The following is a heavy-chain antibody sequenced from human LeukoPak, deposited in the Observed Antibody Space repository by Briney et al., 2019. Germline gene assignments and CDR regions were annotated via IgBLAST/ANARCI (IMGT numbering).Heavy chain of an antibody. CDR3: AREYYYDSSGYGSFGY. J-gene: IGHJ4*02. D-gene: IGHD3-22*01. Sequence: GGSLRLSCAASGFTFSYFWMSWVRQAPGKGLEWVTNIKEDGSEKYYVDSVKGRFTISRDNAKNSLYLQMNSLRAEDTAVYYCAREYYYDSSGYGSFGYWGQGTLVTVSS. CDR2: IKEDGSEK. CDR1: GFTFSYFW. V-gene: IGHV3-7*01.